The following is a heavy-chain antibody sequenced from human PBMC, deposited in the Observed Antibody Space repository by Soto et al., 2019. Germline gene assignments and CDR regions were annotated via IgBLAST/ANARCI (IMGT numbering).Heavy chain of an antibody. V-gene: IGHV3-23*01. Sequence: EVQLLESGGGLVQPGGSLRLSCAASGFTFSSYAMSWVRQAPGKGLEWVSAISGSGGSTYYADSVKGRFTISRDNSKNTLYLQMNSLRAEDTAVYYCAKDSPPIGNYYDSSGYYYPYYYYGMDVWGQGTTVTVSS. CDR2: ISGSGGST. J-gene: IGHJ6*02. CDR3: AKDSPPIGNYYDSSGYYYPYYYYGMDV. D-gene: IGHD3-22*01. CDR1: GFTFSSYA.